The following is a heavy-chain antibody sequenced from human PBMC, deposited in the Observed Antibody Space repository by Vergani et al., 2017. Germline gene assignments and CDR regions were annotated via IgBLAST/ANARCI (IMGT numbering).Heavy chain of an antibody. CDR2: IYPTDSDT. V-gene: IGHV5-51*01. CDR1: EYSFGNYW. Sequence: EVEQVQSGPEMRTPGESLKISCKGSEYSFGNYWIGWVRQRPGKGLEWMGIIYPTDSDTRYSPSFQGQVTISADKSISTAFLQWDSLKASDTALYYCARHTTYTDSWGQGTLVTVSS. J-gene: IGHJ4*02. CDR3: ARHTTYTDS. D-gene: IGHD1-1*01.